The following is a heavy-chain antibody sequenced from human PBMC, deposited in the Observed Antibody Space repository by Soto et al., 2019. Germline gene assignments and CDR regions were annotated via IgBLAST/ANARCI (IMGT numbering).Heavy chain of an antibody. J-gene: IGHJ1*01. CDR2: IYYSGST. CDR1: GGSISSYY. V-gene: IGHV4-59*12. Sequence: LTCTVSGGSISSYYWSWIRQPPGKGLEWIGYIYYSGSTNYNPSLKSRVTISVDRSKNQFSLKLSSVTAADTAVYYCASGYCSGGNCYSGGYFQHWGQG. CDR3: ASGYCSGGNCYSGGYFQH. D-gene: IGHD2-15*01.